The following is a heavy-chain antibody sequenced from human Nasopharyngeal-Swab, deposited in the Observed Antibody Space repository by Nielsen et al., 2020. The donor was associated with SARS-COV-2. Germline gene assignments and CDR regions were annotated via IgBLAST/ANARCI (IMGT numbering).Heavy chain of an antibody. D-gene: IGHD6-13*01. CDR3: VKGSSSWYSDYYYMDV. V-gene: IGHV3-30*02. Sequence: GESLKISCAASGFTFSSYGMHWVRQAPGKGLEWVAVIWYDGSNKYYADSVKGRFTISRDNSKNTLYLQMSSPRAEDTAVYYCVKGSSSWYSDYYYMDVWGKGTTVTVSS. CDR1: GFTFSSYG. J-gene: IGHJ6*03. CDR2: IWYDGSNK.